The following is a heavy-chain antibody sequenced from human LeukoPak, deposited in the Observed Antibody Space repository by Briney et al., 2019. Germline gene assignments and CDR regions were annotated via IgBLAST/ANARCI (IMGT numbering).Heavy chain of an antibody. CDR3: ARRGGYSYGNAFDI. CDR2: IIPIFGTA. D-gene: IGHD5-18*01. J-gene: IGHJ3*02. CDR1: GGTFSSYA. Sequence: ASVKVSCKASGGTFSSYAISWVRQAPGQGLEWMGGIIPIFGTANYAQKFQGRVTITADKSTSTAYMELSSLRSEDTAVYYCARRGGYSYGNAFDIWGQGTMVTVSS. V-gene: IGHV1-69*06.